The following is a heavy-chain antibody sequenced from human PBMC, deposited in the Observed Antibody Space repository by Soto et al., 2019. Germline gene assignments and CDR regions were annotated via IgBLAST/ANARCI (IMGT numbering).Heavy chain of an antibody. Sequence: EVHLVESGGGLVQPGGSLRLSCAASRLTFSSYWMSWVRQAPGKGLEWVANIKQDGSEKYYVDSVKGRFTISRDNAKNALYLQMNSLRAGDTAGYYCARSYYGPGSSYGMDVWGQGTTVTVSS. CDR1: RLTFSSYW. D-gene: IGHD3-10*01. CDR3: ARSYYGPGSSYGMDV. J-gene: IGHJ6*02. CDR2: IKQDGSEK. V-gene: IGHV3-7*01.